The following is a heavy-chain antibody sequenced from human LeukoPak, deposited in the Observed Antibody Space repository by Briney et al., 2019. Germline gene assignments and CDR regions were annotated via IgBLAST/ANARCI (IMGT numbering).Heavy chain of an antibody. CDR1: GFTFSTYT. D-gene: IGHD3-22*01. J-gene: IGHJ3*02. Sequence: PGGSLRLSCVASGFTFSTYTMNWVRLAPGKGLEWISSISFSSDSLHYADSVKGRFTISRDNAEDSLFLQMNRLRVDDTAVYFCARDLRSGFPDGFDIWGQGTIVTVSS. V-gene: IGHV3-48*01. CDR3: ARDLRSGFPDGFDI. CDR2: ISFSSDSL.